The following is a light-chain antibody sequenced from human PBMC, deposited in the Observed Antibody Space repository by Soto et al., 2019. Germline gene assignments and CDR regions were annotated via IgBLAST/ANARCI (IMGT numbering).Light chain of an antibody. CDR2: DAF. Sequence: DIQMTQSPCTLSASVGDRATITCRASQSISSSLAWYQQKLGKAPKLLIYDAFSLESGVQSRFSGSGSGTEFTLTISSLQPDDFATYYCQQYNSYSYTFGQGTKLEIK. J-gene: IGKJ2*01. CDR1: QSISSS. CDR3: QQYNSYSYT. V-gene: IGKV1-5*01.